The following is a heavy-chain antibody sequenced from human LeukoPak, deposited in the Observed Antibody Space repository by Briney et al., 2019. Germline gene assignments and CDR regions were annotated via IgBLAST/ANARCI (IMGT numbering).Heavy chain of an antibody. CDR3: ARGRSLGLLDY. J-gene: IGHJ4*02. D-gene: IGHD3-3*02. Sequence: SETLSLTCAVYGGSFSGYYWSWIRQPPGKGLEWIGEINHSGSTNYNPSLKSRVTISVDTSKNQFSLKLSSVTAADTAVYYCARGRSLGLLDYWGQGTLVTVSS. CDR1: GGSFSGYY. CDR2: INHSGST. V-gene: IGHV4-34*01.